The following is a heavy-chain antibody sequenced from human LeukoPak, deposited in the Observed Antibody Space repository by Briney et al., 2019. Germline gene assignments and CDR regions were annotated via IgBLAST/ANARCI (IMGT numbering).Heavy chain of an antibody. CDR1: GGSFSGYY. CDR2: INHSGST. Sequence: PSETLSLTCAVYGGSFSGYYWSWIRQPPGKGLEWIGEINHSGSTNYNPSPKSRVTISVDTSKNQSSLKLSSVTAADTAVYYCARGRYCSSTSCSRYYYYYYMDVWGKGTTVTVSS. V-gene: IGHV4-34*01. CDR3: ARGRYCSSTSCSRYYYYYYMDV. D-gene: IGHD2-2*01. J-gene: IGHJ6*03.